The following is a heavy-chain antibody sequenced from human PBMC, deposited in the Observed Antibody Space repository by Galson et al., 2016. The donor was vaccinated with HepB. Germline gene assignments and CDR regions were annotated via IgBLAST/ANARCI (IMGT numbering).Heavy chain of an antibody. Sequence: SLRLSCAASGFTFSNYWIHWVRQAPGEGLVWVSHINTDGTTTFYADSVKGRFTMSRDNAKNTGYLQMHSLGAEDTAMYYCTTRGSGGSFDFDYWGQGTLVTVSS. CDR3: TTRGSGGSFDFDY. J-gene: IGHJ4*02. CDR2: INTDGTTT. D-gene: IGHD6-19*01. V-gene: IGHV3-74*01. CDR1: GFTFSNYW.